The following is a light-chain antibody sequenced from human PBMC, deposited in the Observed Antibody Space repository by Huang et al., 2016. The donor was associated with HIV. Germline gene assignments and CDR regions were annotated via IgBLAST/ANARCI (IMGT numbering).Light chain of an antibody. Sequence: EMVMTQSPATLSVSPGERVTLSCRANRSVSTNLAWYQQRHGQAPRLLIYGSSDRAPGIPAGFSGSGSGTDFSLTISSLQSEDFALYYCHQYNNWLLSFGGGTRVEI. CDR2: GSS. J-gene: IGKJ4*01. CDR1: RSVSTN. CDR3: HQYNNWLLS. V-gene: IGKV3-15*01.